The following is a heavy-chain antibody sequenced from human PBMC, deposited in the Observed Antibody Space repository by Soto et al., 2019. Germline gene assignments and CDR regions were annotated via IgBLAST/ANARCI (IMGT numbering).Heavy chain of an antibody. Sequence: QVHLVQSGAEVRKPGSSVKVSCKASGGTFSTYAFSWVRQAPGQGLEWVGGIIPVFGATFYAQKFQGRVTVTADESTTTVYMELSSLRSEDTGLYYCARGDGDSVTLYAGFDFWGQGTQITVSS. CDR1: GGTFSTYA. V-gene: IGHV1-69*01. CDR3: ARGDGDSVTLYAGFDF. D-gene: IGHD2-21*01. J-gene: IGHJ4*02. CDR2: IIPVFGAT.